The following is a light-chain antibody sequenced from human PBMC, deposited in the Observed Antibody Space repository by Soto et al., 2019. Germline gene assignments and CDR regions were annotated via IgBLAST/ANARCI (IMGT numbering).Light chain of an antibody. J-gene: IGKJ1*01. CDR1: QSISTY. Sequence: DIHMTQSPSSLSASVSDRVTVTCLASQSISTYLYWYQQIRREAPKLLIYAASSLQSGVPSRFSGSGSGTDFTLTISRLQPEDFTTYYCQRSYSTPWTFGQGTKVDIK. V-gene: IGKV1-39*01. CDR3: QRSYSTPWT. CDR2: AAS.